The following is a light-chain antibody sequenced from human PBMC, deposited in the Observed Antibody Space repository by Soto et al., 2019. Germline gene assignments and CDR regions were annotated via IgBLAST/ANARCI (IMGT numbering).Light chain of an antibody. CDR1: QSIGTN. J-gene: IGKJ2*01. V-gene: IGKV1-39*01. CDR2: DAS. Sequence: DIQMTQSPSSLSASVGDRVTITCRASQSIGTNLNWYHQKPGKAPNLLIYDASSLQSGVPSRFRGSGSGTDFTLTISSLQPEDFATYFCQQYYSFPRTFGQGTKVDIK. CDR3: QQYYSFPRT.